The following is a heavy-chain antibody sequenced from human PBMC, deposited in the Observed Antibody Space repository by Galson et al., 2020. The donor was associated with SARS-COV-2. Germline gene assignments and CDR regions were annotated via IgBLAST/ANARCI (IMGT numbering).Heavy chain of an antibody. CDR3: ATSAEWGF. CDR1: GFPIRNFD. CDR2: MSSGGDT. D-gene: IGHD1-26*01. V-gene: IGHV3-23*01. J-gene: IGHJ4*02. Sequence: GGSLRLSCAVSGFPIRNFDMTWVRQAPGKGLEWISGMSSGGDTNYADSVRGRFTLSRDDSKNILFLQMNSLRVDDSAKYFCATSAEWGFWGQGTLVTVSS.